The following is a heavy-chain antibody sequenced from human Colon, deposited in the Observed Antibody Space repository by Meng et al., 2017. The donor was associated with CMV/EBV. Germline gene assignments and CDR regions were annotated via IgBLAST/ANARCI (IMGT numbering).Heavy chain of an antibody. CDR3: TKVSIIAVPGAYFDF. J-gene: IGHJ4*02. Sequence: GGSLRLSCEVSGFNFQNYAVTWVRQAPGKGLEWVSVISGTGGVTYYADSVKGRFHISKDNTKNTVFLQMNNLRADDTAVYYCTKVSIIAVPGAYFDFWGQGTRVTVSS. V-gene: IGHV3-23*01. CDR1: GFNFQNYA. D-gene: IGHD2-2*01. CDR2: ISGTGGVT.